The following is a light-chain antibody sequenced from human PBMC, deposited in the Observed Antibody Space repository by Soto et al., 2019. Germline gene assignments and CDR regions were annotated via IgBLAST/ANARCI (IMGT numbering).Light chain of an antibody. CDR2: GAS. V-gene: IGKV3-20*01. Sequence: DIVMTQSPLSLPVTPGEPASISCRATQTITSSYLAWYQQKPGQAPRLLIYGASNRATGIPDRFSGSGSGTDFTLAISRLEPEDFAVYYCQQYGSSRWTFGQGTKVDIK. CDR3: QQYGSSRWT. J-gene: IGKJ1*01. CDR1: QTITSSY.